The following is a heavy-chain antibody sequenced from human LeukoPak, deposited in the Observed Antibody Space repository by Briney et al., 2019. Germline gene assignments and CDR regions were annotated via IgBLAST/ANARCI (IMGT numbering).Heavy chain of an antibody. Sequence: GGSLRLSCAASGFTVSSNYMSWVRQAPGKGLEWVSVIYSGGSTYYADSVKGRFTISSDNSKNTLYLQMNSLRAEDTAVYYCTKVLVGSVGPPFDYWGQGTLVTVSS. CDR1: GFTVSSNY. J-gene: IGHJ4*02. CDR2: IYSGGST. CDR3: TKVLVGSVGPPFDY. V-gene: IGHV3-66*01. D-gene: IGHD2-8*02.